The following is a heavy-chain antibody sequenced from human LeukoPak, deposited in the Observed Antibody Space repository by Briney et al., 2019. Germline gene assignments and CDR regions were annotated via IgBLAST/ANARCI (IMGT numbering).Heavy chain of an antibody. CDR1: GGTFSSYA. CDR2: IIPIFGTA. D-gene: IGHD3-3*01. J-gene: IGHJ4*02. Sequence: SVRVSCKASGGTFSSYAISWVRQAPGQGLEWMGGIIPIFGTANYAQRFQGRVTITADESTSTAYMELSSLRSEDTAVYYCARGPLRFLGGIDYWGQGTLVTVSS. V-gene: IGHV1-69*13. CDR3: ARGPLRFLGGIDY.